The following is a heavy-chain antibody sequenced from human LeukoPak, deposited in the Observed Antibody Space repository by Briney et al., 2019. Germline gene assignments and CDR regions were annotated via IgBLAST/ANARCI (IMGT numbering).Heavy chain of an antibody. CDR2: ISAYNGNT. Sequence: ASVTVSCKASGYTFTNYDINWVRQAAGQGLEWMGWISAYNGNTNYAQKLQGRVTMTTDTSTSTAYMELRSLRSDDTAVYYCARAYYDFWSGYYTLPNDYWGQGTLVTVSS. D-gene: IGHD3-3*01. CDR3: ARAYYDFWSGYYTLPNDY. V-gene: IGHV1-18*01. CDR1: GYTFTNYD. J-gene: IGHJ4*02.